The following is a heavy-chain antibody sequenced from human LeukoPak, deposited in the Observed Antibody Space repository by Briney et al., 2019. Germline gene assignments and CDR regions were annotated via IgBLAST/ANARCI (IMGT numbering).Heavy chain of an antibody. Sequence: SETLSLTCTVSGGSISSSSYYWGWIRQPPGKGLEWIGSIYYSGSTYYNPSLKSRVAISVDTSKNQFSLKLSSVTAADTAVHYCARSSPSVVVPAANDAFDIWGQGTMVTVSS. J-gene: IGHJ3*02. CDR1: GGSISSSSYY. CDR2: IYYSGST. CDR3: ARSSPSVVVPAANDAFDI. D-gene: IGHD2-2*01. V-gene: IGHV4-39*01.